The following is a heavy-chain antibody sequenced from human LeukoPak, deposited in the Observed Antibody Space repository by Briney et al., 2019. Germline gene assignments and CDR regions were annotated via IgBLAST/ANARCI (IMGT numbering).Heavy chain of an antibody. CDR1: GFTVSSKH. D-gene: IGHD5-24*01. CDR2: IKQDGSKK. Sequence: GGSLRLSCAASGFTVSSKHMSWVRQAPGKGLEWVANIKQDGSKKSYVDSVKGRSTISRDNAKNSLYLQMNSLRAEDTAIYYCTRVGYIDEGIDYWGQGTLVTVSS. J-gene: IGHJ4*02. V-gene: IGHV3-7*04. CDR3: TRVGYIDEGIDY.